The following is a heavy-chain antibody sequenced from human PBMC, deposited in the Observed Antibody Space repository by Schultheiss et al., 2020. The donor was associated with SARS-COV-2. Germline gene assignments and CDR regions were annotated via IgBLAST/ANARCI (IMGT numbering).Heavy chain of an antibody. CDR2: ISYDGSHK. CDR1: GFTVSGSY. Sequence: GGSLRLSCAASGFTVSGSYMSWVRQAPGKGLEWVAVISYDGSHKYYADSVKGRFTISRDNAKNSLYLQMNSLRAEDTAVYYCARGFGSSEDYWGQGTLVTVSS. J-gene: IGHJ4*02. V-gene: IGHV3-30*03. D-gene: IGHD6-6*01. CDR3: ARGFGSSEDY.